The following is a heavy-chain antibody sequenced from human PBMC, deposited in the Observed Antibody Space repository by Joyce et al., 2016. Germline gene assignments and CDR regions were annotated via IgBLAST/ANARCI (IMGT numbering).Heavy chain of an antibody. CDR1: GFTFSSYS. CDR2: ISSRSSYI. D-gene: IGHD3-10*01. Sequence: EVQLVESGGGLVKPGGSLRLSCAASGFTFSSYSMNWVRQAPGKGLEGVSSISSRSSYIYYADSVKGRFTISRDNAKNSLYLQMNSLRAEDTAVYYCARGKDFYGPGSYSNWFDPWGQGTLVTVSS. CDR3: ARGKDFYGPGSYSNWFDP. V-gene: IGHV3-21*02. J-gene: IGHJ5*02.